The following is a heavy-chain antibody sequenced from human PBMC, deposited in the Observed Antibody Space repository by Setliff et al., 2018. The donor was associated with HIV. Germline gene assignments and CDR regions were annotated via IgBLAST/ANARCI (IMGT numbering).Heavy chain of an antibody. CDR1: GGTFSTYA. V-gene: IGHV1-69*10. Sequence: GASVKVSCKASGGTFSTYAITWVRQAPGQGLQWVGGIIPFLNLTHYAQQFQGTVTITADKSTSTAYMEMTSLRFEDTAVYYCAACGASAYYYYYMDVWGAGTTVTVS. D-gene: IGHD4-17*01. CDR3: AACGASAYYYYYMDV. J-gene: IGHJ6*03. CDR2: IIPFLNLT.